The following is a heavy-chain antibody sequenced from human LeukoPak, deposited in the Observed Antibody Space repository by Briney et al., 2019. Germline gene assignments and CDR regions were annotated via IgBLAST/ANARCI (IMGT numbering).Heavy chain of an antibody. J-gene: IGHJ4*02. CDR3: AKGGAMVATIDY. CDR1: GHTFTSYY. V-gene: IGHV1-18*01. CDR2: ISAYNGGT. D-gene: IGHD5-18*01. Sequence: ASVKVSCKTSGHTFTSYYINWVRQAPGQGLEWVGWISAYNGGTNYAQKFQGRVTMTIDTSTTTAYMDLTSLTSDDTAMYYCAKGGAMVATIDYWGQGTLVTVSS.